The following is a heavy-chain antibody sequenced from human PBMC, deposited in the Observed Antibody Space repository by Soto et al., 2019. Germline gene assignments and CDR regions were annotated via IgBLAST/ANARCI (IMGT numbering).Heavy chain of an antibody. CDR2: ISGSGGST. J-gene: IGHJ4*02. Sequence: GSLRLSCAASGFTFSSYAMSWVRQAPGKGLEWVSAISGSGGSTYYADSVKGRFIISRDNSKNTLYLQMNSLRAEDTAVYYCAKETTIFGVAPLDYWGQGTLVTVSS. V-gene: IGHV3-23*01. D-gene: IGHD3-3*01. CDR3: AKETTIFGVAPLDY. CDR1: GFTFSSYA.